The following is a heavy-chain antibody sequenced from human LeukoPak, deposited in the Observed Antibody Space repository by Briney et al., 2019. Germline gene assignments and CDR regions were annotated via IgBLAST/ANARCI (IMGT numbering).Heavy chain of an antibody. CDR1: GGSISSSNW. CDR3: ASIAVAGKEGDY. J-gene: IGHJ4*02. Sequence: PSETLSLTCAVSGGSISSSNWWCWVRQPPGKGLEWIGEIYHSGSTNYNPSLKSRVTISVDKSKNQFSLKLSSVTAADTAVYYCASIAVAGKEGDYWGQGTLVTVSS. V-gene: IGHV4-4*02. D-gene: IGHD6-19*01. CDR2: IYHSGST.